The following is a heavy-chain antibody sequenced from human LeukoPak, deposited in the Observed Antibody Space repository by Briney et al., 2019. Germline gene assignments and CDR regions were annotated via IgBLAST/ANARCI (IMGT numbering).Heavy chain of an antibody. CDR2: ISSSSYI. CDR1: GFTFSSYS. J-gene: IGHJ4*02. CDR3: ARGRGSSWYDY. D-gene: IGHD6-13*01. Sequence: PGGSLRLSCAASGFTFSSYSMNWVRQAPGKGLEWVSSISSSSYIYYADSVKGRFTISRDNAKNSLYLQMNSLRAEDTAVYYCARGRGSSWYDYWGQGTLVTVSS. V-gene: IGHV3-21*01.